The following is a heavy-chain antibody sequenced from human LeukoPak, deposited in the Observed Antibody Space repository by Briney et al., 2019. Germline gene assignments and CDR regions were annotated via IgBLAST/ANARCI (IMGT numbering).Heavy chain of an antibody. CDR3: YTRAVAGTY. J-gene: IGHJ4*02. Sequence: SETLSLTCTVSGGSISSYYWSWIRQPAGKGLEWIGRIYVTGSTNYNPSLESRVTVSLDTSKNVFSLRLRSVTAADTAVYYCYTRAVAGTYWGQGTRVTVSS. CDR1: GGSISSYY. D-gene: IGHD6-19*01. CDR2: IYVTGST. V-gene: IGHV4-4*07.